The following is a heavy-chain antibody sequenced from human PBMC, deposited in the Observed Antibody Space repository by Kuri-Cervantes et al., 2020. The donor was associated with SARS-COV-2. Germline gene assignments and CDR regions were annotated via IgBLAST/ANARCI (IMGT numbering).Heavy chain of an antibody. CDR1: GYTFTSYD. CDR3: ARFHNSGKSQDFNDFWSGYHTYYYYYYMDV. J-gene: IGHJ6*03. CDR2: MNPNSGNT. D-gene: IGHD3-3*01. V-gene: IGHV1-8*03. Sequence: ASVKVSCKASGYTFTSYDINWVRQATGQGLEWMGWMNPNSGNTGYAQKFQGRVTITRNTSISTAYMGLSSLRSEDTAVYYCARFHNSGKSQDFNDFWSGYHTYYYYYYMDVWGKGTTVTVSS.